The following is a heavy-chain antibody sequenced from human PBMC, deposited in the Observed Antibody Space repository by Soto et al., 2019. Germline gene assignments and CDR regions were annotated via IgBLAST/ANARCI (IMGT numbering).Heavy chain of an antibody. J-gene: IGHJ3*02. D-gene: IGHD3-22*01. CDR2: IYTSGST. CDR1: GGSISSYY. CDR3: ARDDYHDSSGYYYGDAFDI. V-gene: IGHV4-4*07. Sequence: QVQLQESGPGLVKPSETLSLTCTVSGGSISSYYWSWIRQPAGKGLEWIGRIYTSGSTNYNPSLKSRVTMSVDTSKNQFSLKLSSVTAADTAVYYCARDDYHDSSGYYYGDAFDIWGQGTMVTVSS.